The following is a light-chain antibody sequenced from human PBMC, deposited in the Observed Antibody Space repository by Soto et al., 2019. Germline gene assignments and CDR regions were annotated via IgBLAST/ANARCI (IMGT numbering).Light chain of an antibody. CDR1: QTIGKY. J-gene: IGKJ3*01. Sequence: DIQMTQSPSSLSATVGERVTITCRASQTIGKYLNWYQQQPGKVPKLLIYDASYLQSGVPSRFSGSESGTDFTLNISDXRPEDFATYYCQQSFSIPFTFGPGTKVDIK. CDR2: DAS. CDR3: QQSFSIPFT. V-gene: IGKV1-39*01.